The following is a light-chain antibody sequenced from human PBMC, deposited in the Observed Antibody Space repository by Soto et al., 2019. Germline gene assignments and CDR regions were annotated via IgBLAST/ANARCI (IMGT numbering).Light chain of an antibody. J-gene: IGKJ5*01. CDR2: DIS. CDR1: QSVGNK. V-gene: IGKV3-15*01. CDR3: QQYNICRSIT. Sequence: TQSPPTQSVSLGESDTHSCGPSQSVGNKVAWYQHKPGQTPRLIIYDISTRAAGVPARFSGSGYATDFTLTIIRLKSEDFSVYYCQQYNICRSITFGHGTGLEIK.